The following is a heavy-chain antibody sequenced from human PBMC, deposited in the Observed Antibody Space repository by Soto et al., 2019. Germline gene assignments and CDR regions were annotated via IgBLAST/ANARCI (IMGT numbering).Heavy chain of an antibody. J-gene: IGHJ4*02. CDR3: ARGWSPYDSSGYYHPFDY. CDR1: GGSVSSGSYY. Sequence: PSETLSLTCTVSGGSVSSGSYYWSWIRQPPGKGLEWIGYIYYSGSTNYNPSLKSRVTISVDTSKNRFSLKLSSVTAADTAVYYCARGWSPYDSSGYYHPFDYWGQGTLVTVSS. V-gene: IGHV4-61*01. CDR2: IYYSGST. D-gene: IGHD3-22*01.